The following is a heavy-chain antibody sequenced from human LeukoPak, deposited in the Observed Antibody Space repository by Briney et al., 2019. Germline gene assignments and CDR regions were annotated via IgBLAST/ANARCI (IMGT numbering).Heavy chain of an antibody. J-gene: IGHJ4*02. D-gene: IGHD6-6*01. CDR2: IYTSGST. V-gene: IGHV4-4*09. CDR3: ARHLGRMTIAAY. Sequence: SETLSLTCTVSGGSISSYYWSWIRQPPGKGLEWIGYIYTSGSTNYNPSLQSRVTISVDTSKNQFSLKLSSVTAADTAVYYCARHLGRMTIAAYWGQGTLVTVSS. CDR1: GGSISSYY.